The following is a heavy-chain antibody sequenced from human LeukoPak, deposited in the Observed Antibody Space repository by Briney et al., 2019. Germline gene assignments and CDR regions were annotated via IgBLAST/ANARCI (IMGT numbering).Heavy chain of an antibody. Sequence: SETLSLTCTVSGGSFSSSDYYWGWIRQPPGKGLEWIGSIYYSGTTYYNPSLQSRVTISVDTSKKQFSLKLRSVTAADTAVYYCARHEWGITNAFDIWGQGTMVTVSS. D-gene: IGHD1-14*01. J-gene: IGHJ3*02. CDR1: GGSFSSSDYY. V-gene: IGHV4-39*01. CDR3: ARHEWGITNAFDI. CDR2: IYYSGTT.